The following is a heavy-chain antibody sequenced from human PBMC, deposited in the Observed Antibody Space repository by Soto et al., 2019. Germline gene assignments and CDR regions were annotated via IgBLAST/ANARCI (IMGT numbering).Heavy chain of an antibody. CDR3: ARSNAPHWGFDAFDI. J-gene: IGHJ3*02. D-gene: IGHD7-27*01. CDR2: INSDGSST. CDR1: GFTFSSYW. Sequence: GGSLRLSCAASGFTFSSYWMHWVRQAPGKGLVWVSRINSDGSSTSYADSVKGRFTISRDNAKNTLYLQMNSLRAEDTAVYYCARSNAPHWGFDAFDIWGQGTMVTDSS. V-gene: IGHV3-74*01.